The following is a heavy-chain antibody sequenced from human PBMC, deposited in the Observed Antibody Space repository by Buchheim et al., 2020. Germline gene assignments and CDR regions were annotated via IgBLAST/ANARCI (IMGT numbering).Heavy chain of an antibody. J-gene: IGHJ4*02. CDR2: ISYDGSNK. CDR1: GFTFSSYG. V-gene: IGHV3-30*18. CDR3: AKGPPSLGYCSSTSCYTGDDY. Sequence: QVQLVESGGGVVQPGRSLRLSCAASGFTFSSYGMHWVRQAPGKGLEWVAVISYDGSNKYYADSVKGRFTISRDNSKNTLYLQMNSLRAEDTAMYYCAKGPPSLGYCSSTSCYTGDDYWGQGTL. D-gene: IGHD2-2*02.